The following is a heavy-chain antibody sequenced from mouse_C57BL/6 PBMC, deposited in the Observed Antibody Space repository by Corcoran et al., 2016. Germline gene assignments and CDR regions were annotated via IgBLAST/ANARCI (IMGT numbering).Heavy chain of an antibody. D-gene: IGHD6-1*01. CDR2: IFPGSGST. J-gene: IGHJ4*01. V-gene: IGHV1-75*01. Sequence: QVQLQQSGPELVKPGASVKISCKASGYTFTDYYINWVKQRPGQGLEWIGWIFPGSGSTYYNEKFKGKATLTVDKSSSTAYMLLSSLTSEDSAVYFCGEAEDASYAMDYWGQGTSVTVSS. CDR3: GEAEDASYAMDY. CDR1: GYTFTDYY.